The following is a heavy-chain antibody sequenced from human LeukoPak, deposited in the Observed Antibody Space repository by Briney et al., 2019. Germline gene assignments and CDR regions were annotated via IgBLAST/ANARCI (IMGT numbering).Heavy chain of an antibody. CDR2: ISSSSSYI. Sequence: PGGSLRLSCAASGFTFSSYSMNWVRQAPGKGLEWVSSISSSSSYIYYADSVKGRFTISRDNAKNSLYLQMNSLRAEDTAVYYCARDPGYYDFWSGWDAFDIWGQGTMVTVSS. CDR1: GFTFSSYS. J-gene: IGHJ3*02. V-gene: IGHV3-21*01. D-gene: IGHD3-3*01. CDR3: ARDPGYYDFWSGWDAFDI.